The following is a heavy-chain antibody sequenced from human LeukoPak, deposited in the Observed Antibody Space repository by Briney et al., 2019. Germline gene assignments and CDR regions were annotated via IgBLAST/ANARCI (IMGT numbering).Heavy chain of an antibody. V-gene: IGHV3-73*01. Sequence: PGGSLRLSRAASGFISSDSAMHAGRPASERGLEWVGRIRSKADSYSTAYAASVKGRFTISRDDSKHTAYLQMNSLRADDTAVYYCAKASYYYDSSGYRDDAFDIWGQGTMVTVSS. D-gene: IGHD3-22*01. CDR1: GFISSDSA. CDR2: IRSKADSYST. J-gene: IGHJ3*02. CDR3: AKASYYYDSSGYRDDAFDI.